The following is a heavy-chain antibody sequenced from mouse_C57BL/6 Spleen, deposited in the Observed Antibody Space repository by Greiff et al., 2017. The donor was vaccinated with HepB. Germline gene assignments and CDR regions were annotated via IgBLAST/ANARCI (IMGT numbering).Heavy chain of an antibody. V-gene: IGHV1-82*01. Sequence: VKLMESGPELVKPGASVKISCKASGYAFSSSWMNWVKQRPGKGLEWIGRIYPGDGDTNYNGKFKGKATLTADKSSSTAYMQLSSLTSEDSAVYFCARQLRPRDYFDYWGQGTTLTVSS. CDR2: IYPGDGDT. D-gene: IGHD3-2*02. CDR1: GYAFSSSW. J-gene: IGHJ2*01. CDR3: ARQLRPRDYFDY.